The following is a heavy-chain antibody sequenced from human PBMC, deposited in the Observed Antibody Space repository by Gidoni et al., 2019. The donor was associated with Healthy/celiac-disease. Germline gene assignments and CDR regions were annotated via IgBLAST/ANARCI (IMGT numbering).Heavy chain of an antibody. CDR2: IKQDGREK. J-gene: IGHJ5*02. CDR3: ARGHDFWSGYYSYNWFDP. V-gene: IGHV3-7*01. CDR1: GFTFSSYW. Sequence: EVQLVESGGGLVQPGGSLRLSCAASGFTFSSYWMSWVRQAPGKGLEWVANIKQDGREKYYVDSVKGRFTISRDNAKNSLYLQMNSLRAEDTAVYYCARGHDFWSGYYSYNWFDPWGQGTLVTVSS. D-gene: IGHD3-3*01.